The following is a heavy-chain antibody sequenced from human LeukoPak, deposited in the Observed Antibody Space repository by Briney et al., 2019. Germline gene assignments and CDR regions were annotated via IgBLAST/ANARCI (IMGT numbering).Heavy chain of an antibody. CDR2: ISSNGGST. CDR1: GFSFSRYA. J-gene: IGHJ4*02. Sequence: GWSLRLSCAASGFSFSRYAMHWVRQAPGKGLEYVSAISSNGGSTYYANSVKGRFTISRDNSKNTLYLQMGSLRAEDMAVYYCARLHQIRGSYQPLDYWGQGTLVTVSS. V-gene: IGHV3-64*01. D-gene: IGHD1-26*01. CDR3: ARLHQIRGSYQPLDY.